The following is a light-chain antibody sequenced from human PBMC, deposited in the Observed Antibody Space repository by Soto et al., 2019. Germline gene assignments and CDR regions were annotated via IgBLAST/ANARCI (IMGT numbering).Light chain of an antibody. J-gene: IGLJ1*01. CDR2: DVS. Sequence: QSALTQPASVSGSPLQSITISCTGTSSDVGGYNYVSWYQHHPGKAPKLIIYDVSNRPSGVSIRFSASKSDNTASLTISGLQPEDEADYHCSSYTTSNTRQIVFGTGTKVTVL. CDR3: SSYTTSNTRQIV. V-gene: IGLV2-14*03. CDR1: SSDVGGYNY.